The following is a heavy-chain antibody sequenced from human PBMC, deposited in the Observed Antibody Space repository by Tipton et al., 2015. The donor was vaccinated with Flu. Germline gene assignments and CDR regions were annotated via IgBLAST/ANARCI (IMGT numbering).Heavy chain of an antibody. V-gene: IGHV3-66*02. J-gene: IGHJ6*02. CDR2: IYSGGNT. D-gene: IGHD2-2*01. CDR3: ARDPGYLDGMDF. CDR1: GFTVSDSY. Sequence: SLRLSCAASGFTVSDSYMSWVRQAPGKGLEWVSVIYSGGNTHYADSVKARFIISRDNSKNTVYLQINSLRTEDTAVYYCARDPGYLDGMDFWGQGTTVTVSS.